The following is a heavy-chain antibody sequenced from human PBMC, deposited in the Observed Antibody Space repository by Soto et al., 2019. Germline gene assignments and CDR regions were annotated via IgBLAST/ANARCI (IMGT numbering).Heavy chain of an antibody. Sequence: LRLSCAAFGFTFSSYGMHWVCQAPGKELERAAVILYDRSNKYYANSVKGRFTISRDNSKNTLYLQMNSMRAEDTAVYYCARGPYYDFWSGYSGLDYYYYGMDVWGQGTTVTVSS. CDR1: GFTFSSYG. V-gene: IGHV3-33*01. CDR2: ILYDRSNK. CDR3: ARGPYYDFWSGYSGLDYYYYGMDV. D-gene: IGHD3-3*01. J-gene: IGHJ6*02.